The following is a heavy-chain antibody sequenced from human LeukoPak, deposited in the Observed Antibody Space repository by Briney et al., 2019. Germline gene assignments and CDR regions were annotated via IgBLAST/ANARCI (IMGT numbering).Heavy chain of an antibody. Sequence: GESLKISCKGSGYSFTSYWIGWVRQMPGKGLEWMGIVYPGDSAARYSPSFQGQVTFSADKSISTAYLQWSSLKASDTAMYYCARLNYYGSGSQRYFDLWGRGTLVTVSS. CDR2: VYPGDSAA. V-gene: IGHV5-51*01. CDR1: GYSFTSYW. CDR3: ARLNYYGSGSQRYFDL. J-gene: IGHJ2*01. D-gene: IGHD3-10*01.